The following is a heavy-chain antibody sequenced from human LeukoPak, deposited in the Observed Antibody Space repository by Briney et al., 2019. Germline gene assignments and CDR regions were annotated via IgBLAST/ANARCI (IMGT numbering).Heavy chain of an antibody. D-gene: IGHD3-16*02. J-gene: IGHJ5*02. CDR3: ARAIPRYYDYVWGSYRKNWFDP. CDR2: INHSGST. Sequence: SETLSLTCAVYGGSFSGYYWSWIRQPPGKGLEWIGEINHSGSTNYNPSLKSRVTISVDTSKNQFSLKLSSVTAADTAVYYCARAIPRYYDYVWGSYRKNWFDPWGQGTLVTVSS. V-gene: IGHV4-34*01. CDR1: GGSFSGYY.